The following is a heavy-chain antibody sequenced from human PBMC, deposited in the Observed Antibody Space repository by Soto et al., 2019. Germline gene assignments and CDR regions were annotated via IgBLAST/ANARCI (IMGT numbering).Heavy chain of an antibody. CDR1: GGSFSGYY. D-gene: IGHD6-13*01. CDR2: INHSGST. Sequence: SETLSLTCAVYGGSFSGYYWSWIRQPPGKGLEWIGEINHSGSTNYNPSLKSRVTISVDTFKNQFSLKLSSVTAADTAVYYCARGPFLPRIAAAVWYFQHWGQGTLVTVSS. J-gene: IGHJ1*01. CDR3: ARGPFLPRIAAAVWYFQH. V-gene: IGHV4-34*01.